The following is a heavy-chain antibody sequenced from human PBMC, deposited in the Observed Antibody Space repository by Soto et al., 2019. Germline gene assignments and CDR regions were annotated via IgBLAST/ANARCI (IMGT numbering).Heavy chain of an antibody. Sequence: QVQLVQSGAEVKKPGASVKVSCKASGYTFTSYAMHWVRQAPGQRLEWMGWINAGNGNTKYSQKFQGRVTITRDTSASTAYMELSSLRSEDTAVYYCARECPESVWFDPWGQGTLVTVSS. J-gene: IGHJ5*02. CDR2: INAGNGNT. CDR1: GYTFTSYA. CDR3: ARECPESVWFDP. V-gene: IGHV1-3*01.